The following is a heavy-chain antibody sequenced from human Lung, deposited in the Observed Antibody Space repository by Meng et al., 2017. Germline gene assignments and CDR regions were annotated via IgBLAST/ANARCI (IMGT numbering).Heavy chain of an antibody. D-gene: IGHD4-11*01. V-gene: IGHV4-34*04. CDR2: INHCGTT. CDR3: ERAPTTMAHDFDY. J-gene: IGHJ4*02. Sequence: QQSGVGFVKTSETLSRLGVVLGGSFSAYYWSWIRQPAGKGLEWTGEINHCGTTNNTPCLESRATISVDTSQNNLSVKLSSVSAAHSDVYYSERAPTTMAHDFDYWGQGTLVTVSS. CDR1: GGSFSAYY.